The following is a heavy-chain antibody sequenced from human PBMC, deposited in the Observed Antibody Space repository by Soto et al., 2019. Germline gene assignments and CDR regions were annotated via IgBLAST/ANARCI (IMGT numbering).Heavy chain of an antibody. V-gene: IGHV1-2*04. J-gene: IGHJ4*02. CDR3: ARAPIFGVVIHFDY. Sequence: GASVKVSCKASGYTFTSYASSWVRQAPGQGLEWMGWINPNSGGTNYAQKFQGWVTMTRDTSISTAYMELSRLRSDDTAVYYCARAPIFGVVIHFDYWAQGTLVTVSS. CDR1: GYTFTSYA. CDR2: INPNSGGT. D-gene: IGHD3-3*01.